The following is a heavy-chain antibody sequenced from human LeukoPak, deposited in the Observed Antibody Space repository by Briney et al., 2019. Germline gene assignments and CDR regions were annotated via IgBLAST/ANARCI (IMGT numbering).Heavy chain of an antibody. Sequence: PGGSLRLSCAASEFTFSSYEMNWVRQAPGKGLEWVSYISSSGSTIYYADSVKGRFTISRDNSKNTLYLQMNSLRAEDTAVYYCAREGATEAALVGAFDIWAKGQWSPSLQ. CDR3: AREGATEAALVGAFDI. CDR1: EFTFSSYE. CDR2: ISSSGSTI. J-gene: IGHJ3*02. V-gene: IGHV3-48*03. D-gene: IGHD1-26*01.